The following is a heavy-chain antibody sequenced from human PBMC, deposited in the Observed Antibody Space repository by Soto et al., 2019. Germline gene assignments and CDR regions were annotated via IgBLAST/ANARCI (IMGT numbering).Heavy chain of an antibody. CDR1: GGSISSGGYY. Sequence: SETLSLTCTVSGGSISSGGYYWNWIRQPPGKGLEWIGYIYYSGSTNYNPSLKSRVTISVDTSKNQFSLKLSSVTAADTAVYYCARHVPYCSDTSHCAYGMDVWGQGTTVTVSS. J-gene: IGHJ6*02. D-gene: IGHD2-2*01. CDR3: ARHVPYCSDTSHCAYGMDV. V-gene: IGHV4-61*08. CDR2: IYYSGST.